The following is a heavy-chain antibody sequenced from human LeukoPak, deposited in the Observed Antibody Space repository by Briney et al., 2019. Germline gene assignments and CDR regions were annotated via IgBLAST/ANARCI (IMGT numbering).Heavy chain of an antibody. Sequence: KPSETLSLTCAVYGGSFSGYYWSWIRQPPGKGLEWIGEINHSGSTNYNPSLKSRVTISVDTSKNQFSLKLSSVTAADTAVYYCARVRVVRGVIIKPPYYYYYGMDVWGQGTTVTVSS. CDR1: GGSFSGYY. CDR2: INHSGST. D-gene: IGHD3-10*01. CDR3: ARVRVVRGVIIKPPYYYYYGMDV. V-gene: IGHV4-34*01. J-gene: IGHJ6*02.